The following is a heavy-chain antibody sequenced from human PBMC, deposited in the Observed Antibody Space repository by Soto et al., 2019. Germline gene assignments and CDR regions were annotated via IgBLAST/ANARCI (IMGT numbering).Heavy chain of an antibody. J-gene: IGHJ4*02. V-gene: IGHV1-24*01. Sequence: ASVKVSCKGSGYTLTELSMHWVRQAPGKGLEWMGGFDPEDGETIYAQKFQGRVTMTEDTSTDTAYMELSSLRSEDTAVYCCATDPWGCLSTCPNWGQGTLVTVSS. D-gene: IGHD3-16*01. CDR1: GYTLTELS. CDR3: ATDPWGCLSTCPN. CDR2: FDPEDGET.